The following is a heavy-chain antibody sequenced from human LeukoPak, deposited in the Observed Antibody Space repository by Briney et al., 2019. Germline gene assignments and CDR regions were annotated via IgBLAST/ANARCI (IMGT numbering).Heavy chain of an antibody. D-gene: IGHD1-26*01. CDR3: AKDDDPRGSGWYFDL. V-gene: IGHV3-30*04. CDR1: GFTFGDYA. Sequence: GGSLRLSCTASGFTFGDYAMSWIRQAPGKGLEWVAVISYDGSNKYYADSVKGRFTISRDNSKNTLYLQMNSLRAEDTAVYYCAKDDDPRGSGWYFDLWGRGTLVTVSS. J-gene: IGHJ2*01. CDR2: ISYDGSNK.